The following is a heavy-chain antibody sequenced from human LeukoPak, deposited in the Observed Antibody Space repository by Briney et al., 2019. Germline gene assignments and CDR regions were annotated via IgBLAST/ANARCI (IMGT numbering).Heavy chain of an antibody. CDR1: GYTFTTYG. CDR2: ISGYSGNT. D-gene: IGHD1-26*01. J-gene: IGHJ4*02. Sequence: ASVKVSCKASGYTFTTYGISWVRQAPGQGLEWVGWISGYSGNTDYAQKFQDRVTMTTDTSTSTAYMELRSLSSDDAAVYYCARDYRGSYYFYWGQGTLVTVSS. CDR3: ARDYRGSYYFY. V-gene: IGHV1-18*01.